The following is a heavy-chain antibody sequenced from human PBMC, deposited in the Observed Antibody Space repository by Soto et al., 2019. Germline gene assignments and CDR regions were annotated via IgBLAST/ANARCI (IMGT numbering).Heavy chain of an antibody. J-gene: IGHJ2*01. CDR1: GGTFSSYT. Sequence: QVQLVQSGAEVKKPGSSVTVSCKASGGTFSSYTISWVRQAPGQGLEWMGGIIPIFGTANYAQKVQGRVTIPADESTSTAYMELSRLSSEDTAVYYCARGNHRWLQLWYFDLWGRGTLVTVSS. V-gene: IGHV1-69*12. CDR2: IIPIFGTA. D-gene: IGHD5-12*01. CDR3: ARGNHRWLQLWYFDL.